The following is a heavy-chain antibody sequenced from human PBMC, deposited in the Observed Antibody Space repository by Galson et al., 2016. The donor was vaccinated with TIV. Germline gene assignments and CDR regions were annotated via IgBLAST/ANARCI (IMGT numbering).Heavy chain of an antibody. CDR1: GYTFSKYG. Sequence: SVKVSCKASGYTFSKYGISWVRQAPGQGLEWMGWISGDSGNTDYARKFQGRVIMTTDTSTGTAFMEVRRLTSDDTTVYYCARDRGSMTMILVVDYYYGMDVWGQGTTVTVSS. CDR3: ARDRGSMTMILVVDYYYGMDV. D-gene: IGHD3-22*01. V-gene: IGHV1-18*04. J-gene: IGHJ6*02. CDR2: ISGDSGNT.